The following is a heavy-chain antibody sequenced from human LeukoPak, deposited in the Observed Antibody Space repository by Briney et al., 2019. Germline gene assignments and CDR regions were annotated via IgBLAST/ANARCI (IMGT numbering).Heavy chain of an antibody. J-gene: IGHJ4*02. CDR3: ATDLAGIAAAGTSY. D-gene: IGHD6-13*01. CDR2: FDPEDGET. CDR1: GYTLAELS. V-gene: IGHV1-24*01. Sequence: EASVKVSCKVSGYTLAELSMHWVRQAPGKGLEWMGGFDPEDGETIYAQKFQGRVTMTEDTSTDTAYMELSSLRSEDTAVYYCATDLAGIAAAGTSYWGQGTLVTVSS.